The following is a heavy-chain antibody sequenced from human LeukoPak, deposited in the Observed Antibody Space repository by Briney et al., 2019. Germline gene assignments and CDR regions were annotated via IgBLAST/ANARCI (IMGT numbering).Heavy chain of an antibody. V-gene: IGHV1-2*02. Sequence: ASVKVSCKASGYTFTDYYMHWVRQAPGQGLEWMGWFNPNSGGTNYAQKFQGRVTMTGDTSMSTAYMELSRLKSDDTAVYYCWYYYDSSNAVVNAFDIWGQGTMVTVSS. CDR2: FNPNSGGT. D-gene: IGHD3-22*01. J-gene: IGHJ3*02. CDR3: WYYYDSSNAVVNAFDI. CDR1: GYTFTDYY.